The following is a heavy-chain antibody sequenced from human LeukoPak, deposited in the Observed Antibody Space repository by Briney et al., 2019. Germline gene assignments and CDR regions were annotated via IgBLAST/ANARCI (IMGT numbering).Heavy chain of an antibody. CDR1: GFTFSSYA. V-gene: IGHV3-23*01. CDR3: AKGPELATLFYFDY. CDR2: IGDGGGNT. D-gene: IGHD1-14*01. J-gene: IGHJ4*02. Sequence: GGSLRLSCAASGFTFSSYALSWVRQAPWKGLEWVSTIGDGGGNTYYADSVKGRFTVSRDSSKNTLYLQMNSLRGEDTAVYYCAKGPELATLFYFDYWGQGTLVTASS.